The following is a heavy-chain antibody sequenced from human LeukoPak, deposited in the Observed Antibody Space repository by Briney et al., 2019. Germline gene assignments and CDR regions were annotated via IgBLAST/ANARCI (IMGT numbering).Heavy chain of an antibody. V-gene: IGHV4-4*09. CDR1: GGSISSYY. D-gene: IGHD4-11*01. CDR2: IYTSGST. J-gene: IGHJ3*02. CDR3: ARNDYSSAFDI. Sequence: SETLSLTCTVSGGSISSYYWSWIRQPPGKGLEWIGYIYTSGSTNYNPSLKSRVTISVDTSKNQFSLTLSSVTAADTAVYYCARNDYSSAFDIWGQGTMVTVSS.